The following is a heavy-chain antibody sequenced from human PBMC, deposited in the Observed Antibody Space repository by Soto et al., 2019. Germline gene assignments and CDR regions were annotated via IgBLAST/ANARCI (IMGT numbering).Heavy chain of an antibody. J-gene: IGHJ4*02. V-gene: IGHV3-30*03. Sequence: QVQLVESGGGVVQPGRSLRLSCAGSGFSFSRSGMHWVRQAPGKGLEWVAVLSYDGRDQYYVDSVKGRFTTSRDNSKNTLYLQMNNLRPEDTAVYYCAIHGGDSTQMPLTHWGQGTLVTVSS. D-gene: IGHD3-22*01. CDR2: LSYDGRDQ. CDR3: AIHGGDSTQMPLTH. CDR1: GFSFSRSG.